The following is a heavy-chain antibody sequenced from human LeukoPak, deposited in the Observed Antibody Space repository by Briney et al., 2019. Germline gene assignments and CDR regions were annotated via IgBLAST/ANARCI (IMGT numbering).Heavy chain of an antibody. V-gene: IGHV1-18*01. CDR3: AREFTPDYDFWSGQTYYFDY. CDR1: GYTFTSYG. CDR2: ISAYNGNT. D-gene: IGHD3-3*01. Sequence: ASVKVSCKASGYTFTSYGISWVRQAPGQGLEWMGWISAYNGNTNYAQKLQGRVTMTTDTSTSTAYMELRSLRSDDTAVYYCAREFTPDYDFWSGQTYYFDYWGQGTLVTVSS. J-gene: IGHJ4*02.